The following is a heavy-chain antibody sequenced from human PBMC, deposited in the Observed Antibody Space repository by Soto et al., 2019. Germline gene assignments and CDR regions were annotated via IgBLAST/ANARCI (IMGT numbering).Heavy chain of an antibody. J-gene: IGHJ4*02. CDR2: IYYSGST. Sequence: SETLSLTCTVSGGSISSYYWSWIRQPPGKGLEWIGYIYYSGSTNYNPSLKSRVTISVDTSKNQFSLKLSSVTAADTAVYYCARSSSQYYDFWSGYRTYDYWGQGTLVTVSS. CDR1: GGSISSYY. D-gene: IGHD3-3*01. V-gene: IGHV4-59*01. CDR3: ARSSSQYYDFWSGYRTYDY.